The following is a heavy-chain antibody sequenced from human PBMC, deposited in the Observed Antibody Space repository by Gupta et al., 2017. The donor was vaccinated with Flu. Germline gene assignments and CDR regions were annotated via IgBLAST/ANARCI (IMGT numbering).Heavy chain of an antibody. D-gene: IGHD6-19*01. CDR3: ATGYSSGWSPTFDY. V-gene: IGHV4-39*01. J-gene: IGHJ4*02. Sequence: SGRTYYNPSLKSRVTISVDTSKNQFSLKLSSVTAADTAVYYCATGYSSGWSPTFDYWGQGTLVTVSS. CDR2: SGRT.